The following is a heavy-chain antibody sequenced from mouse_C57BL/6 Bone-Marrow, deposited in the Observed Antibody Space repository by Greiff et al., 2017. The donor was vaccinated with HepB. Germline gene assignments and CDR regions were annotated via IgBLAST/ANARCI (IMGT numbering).Heavy chain of an antibody. J-gene: IGHJ2*01. Sequence: EVKLVESGGDLVRPGGSLKLSCAASGFTFSTSGMSWVRQTPDKRLEWVATLNTGGTYTYYADSVRGRFTISKDSAKNTLFLLMSSLRSEDSGIYYCSRDRFDYYFDYWGQGTTLTVSS. V-gene: IGHV5-6*02. CDR1: GFTFSTSG. CDR3: SRDRFDYYFDY. D-gene: IGHD2-14*01. CDR2: LNTGGTYT.